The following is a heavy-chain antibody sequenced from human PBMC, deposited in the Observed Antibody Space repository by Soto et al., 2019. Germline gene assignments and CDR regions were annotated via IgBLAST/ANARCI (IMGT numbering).Heavy chain of an antibody. Sequence: VKVSCKVSGYTLTELSMHWVRQGPGKGLEWMGGFDPEDGETIYAQKFQGRVTMTEDTSTDTAYMELSSLRSEDTAVYYCATTRPDLWFGEPWGQGTLVTVSS. D-gene: IGHD3-10*01. CDR1: GYTLTELS. V-gene: IGHV1-24*01. J-gene: IGHJ4*02. CDR2: FDPEDGET. CDR3: ATTRPDLWFGEP.